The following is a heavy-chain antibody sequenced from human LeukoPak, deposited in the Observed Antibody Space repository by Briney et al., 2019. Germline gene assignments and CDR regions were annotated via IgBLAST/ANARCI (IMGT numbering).Heavy chain of an antibody. Sequence: GGSLRLSCAASGFTFSSSAMSWVRQAPGKGLEWVSAISGSRATTYYADSVKGRFTISRDNSKNTLYLQMNSLRAEDTAVYYCVKSYDSSGYYLPYWGQGTLVTVSS. CDR2: ISGSRATT. CDR3: VKSYDSSGYYLPY. J-gene: IGHJ4*02. CDR1: GFTFSSSA. D-gene: IGHD3-22*01. V-gene: IGHV3-23*01.